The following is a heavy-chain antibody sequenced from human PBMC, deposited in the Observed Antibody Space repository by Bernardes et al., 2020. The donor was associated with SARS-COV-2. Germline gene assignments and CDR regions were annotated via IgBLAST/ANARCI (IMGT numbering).Heavy chain of an antibody. CDR1: GYTFTSYG. V-gene: IGHV1-18*01. D-gene: IGHD2-15*01. Sequence: ASVKVSCKASGYTFTSYGFSWVRQAPGQGLEWMGWISAYDGDTHYPQKFQGRVTMTTDTSTNTAYMELRRLRSDDTAAYYCARDAFGRSLPYYYGMDVWGQGTTVTGSS. CDR3: ARDAFGRSLPYYYGMDV. J-gene: IGHJ6*02. CDR2: ISAYDGDT.